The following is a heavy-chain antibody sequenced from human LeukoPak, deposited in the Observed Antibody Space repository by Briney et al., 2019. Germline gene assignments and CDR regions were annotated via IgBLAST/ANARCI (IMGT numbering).Heavy chain of an antibody. CDR2: ISAYNGNT. Sequence: GASVKVSCKASGYTFTSYGISWVRQAPGQGLEWMGWISAYNGNTNYAQKFQGRVTMTRNTSISTAYMELSSLRSEDTAVYYCARGVGYCSGGSCYPLWGLKKYYYYMDVWGKGTTVTISS. V-gene: IGHV1-18*01. CDR1: GYTFTSYG. J-gene: IGHJ6*03. CDR3: ARGVGYCSGGSCYPLWGLKKYYYYMDV. D-gene: IGHD2-15*01.